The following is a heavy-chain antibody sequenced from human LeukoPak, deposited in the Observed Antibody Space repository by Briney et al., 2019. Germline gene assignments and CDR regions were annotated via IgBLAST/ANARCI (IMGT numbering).Heavy chain of an antibody. J-gene: IGHJ3*02. V-gene: IGHV3-21*01. CDR3: ARDYAPGDI. CDR2: ISTTSTYI. D-gene: IGHD3-16*01. Sequence: PGGSLRLSCAASGFTFSSYSMSWVRQAPGKGLEWVSSISTTSTYIYYADSVKGRFTISRDNARNSLYLQMNSLRAEDTAVYYCARDYAPGDIWGQGTMVTVSS. CDR1: GFTFSSYS.